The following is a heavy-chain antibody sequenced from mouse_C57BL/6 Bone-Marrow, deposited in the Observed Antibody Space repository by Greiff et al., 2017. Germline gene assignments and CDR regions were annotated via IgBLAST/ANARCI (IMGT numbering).Heavy chain of an antibody. D-gene: IGHD1-1*01. V-gene: IGHV8-8*01. CDR3: ARIAGSFITTVVAHFDY. J-gene: IGHJ2*01. Sequence: QVTLKESGPGLLQPSQTLSLTCSFSGFSLSTFGMGVGWIRQPSGKGLEWLAHIWWDDDKYYNPALKSRLTISKDTSKNQVFLKIAHVDTADTATYFCARIAGSFITTVVAHFDYWGQGTTLTVSS. CDR1: GFSLSTFGMG. CDR2: IWWDDDK.